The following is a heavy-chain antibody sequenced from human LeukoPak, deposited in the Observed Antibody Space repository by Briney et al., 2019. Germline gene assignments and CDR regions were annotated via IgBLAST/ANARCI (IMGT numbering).Heavy chain of an antibody. Sequence: PGGSLRLSCAASGFTFRSYAMHWVRQAPGKGLEWVAVISYDGSNKYYADSVKGRFTISRDNSKNTLYLQMNSLRAEDTAVYYCARDLPGDYWGQGTLVTVSS. CDR3: ARDLPGDY. V-gene: IGHV3-30-3*01. D-gene: IGHD1-14*01. CDR1: GFTFRSYA. J-gene: IGHJ4*02. CDR2: ISYDGSNK.